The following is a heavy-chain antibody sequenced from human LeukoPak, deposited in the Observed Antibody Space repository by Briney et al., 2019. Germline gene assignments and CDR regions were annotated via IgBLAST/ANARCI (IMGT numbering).Heavy chain of an antibody. Sequence: PSETLSLTCAVYGGSFSGYYWSWIRQPPGKGLEWIGEINHSGSTNYNPSLKSRVTISVDTSKNQFSLKLSSVTAADTAMYYCARLAARPSDYWGQGTLVTVSS. D-gene: IGHD6-6*01. CDR2: INHSGST. CDR1: GGSFSGYY. CDR3: ARLAARPSDY. J-gene: IGHJ4*02. V-gene: IGHV4-34*01.